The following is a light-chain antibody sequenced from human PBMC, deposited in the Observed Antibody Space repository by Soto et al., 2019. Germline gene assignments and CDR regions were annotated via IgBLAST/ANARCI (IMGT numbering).Light chain of an antibody. V-gene: IGLV1-47*01. CDR2: RNN. Sequence: QPVLTQLPSGSGTPGQRGRISCSGSSSNIESNFVYWYQQFPGTAPRLLNYRNNQRPAGVPDRFSGSKSGTSAALAISALRSEDEADYYCTVWDDSLRGRLFGGGTKVTVL. J-gene: IGLJ2*01. CDR3: TVWDDSLRGRL. CDR1: SSNIESNF.